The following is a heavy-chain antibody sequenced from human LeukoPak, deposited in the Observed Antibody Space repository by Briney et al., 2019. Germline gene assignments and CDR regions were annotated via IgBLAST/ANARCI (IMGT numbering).Heavy chain of an antibody. J-gene: IGHJ3*02. Sequence: SETLSLTCAVYGGSFSGYYWSWIRQPPGKGLEWIGEINHSGSTNYNPSLKSRVTISVDTSKNQFSLKLSSVTAADTADYYCAKSNGYGLVDIWGQGTMVTVSS. D-gene: IGHD3-10*01. CDR1: GGSFSGYY. CDR2: INHSGST. V-gene: IGHV4-34*01. CDR3: AKSNGYGLVDI.